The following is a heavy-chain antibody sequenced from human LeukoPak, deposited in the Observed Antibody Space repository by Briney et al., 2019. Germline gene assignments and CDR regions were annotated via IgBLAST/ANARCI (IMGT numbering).Heavy chain of an antibody. J-gene: IGHJ4*02. D-gene: IGHD3-9*01. CDR3: ARDPDYDILTGYRAFDY. CDR2: ISAYNGNT. Sequence: ASVKVSCKASGYTFTSYGISWVRQATGQGLEWMGWISAYNGNTNYAQKLQGRVTMTTDTSTSTAYMELRSLRSDDTAVYYCARDPDYDILTGYRAFDYWGQGTLVTVSS. V-gene: IGHV1-18*01. CDR1: GYTFTSYG.